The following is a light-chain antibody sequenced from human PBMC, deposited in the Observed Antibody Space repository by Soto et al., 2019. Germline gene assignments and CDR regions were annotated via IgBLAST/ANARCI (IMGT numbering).Light chain of an antibody. J-gene: IGKJ3*01. V-gene: IGKV3-15*01. CDR2: YAS. CDR1: ESVHSN. CDR3: QHYSNWPPT. Sequence: EVVMTQSPATLSVSPGERVTLSCRASESVHSNLAWYHQKPGHGPSLLIYYASTRATGVPYRFTGSVSGTEFTLTISSLQSEDFGFYHCQHYSNWPPTFGPGTKVEIK.